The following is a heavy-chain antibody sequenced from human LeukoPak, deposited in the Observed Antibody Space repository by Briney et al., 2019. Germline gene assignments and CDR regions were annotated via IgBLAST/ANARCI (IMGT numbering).Heavy chain of an antibody. CDR3: ARDEGIAAAGTR. V-gene: IGHV3-48*04. Sequence: PGGSLRLSCAASGFTFSSYSMNWVRQAPGKGLEWVSYISSCSSTIYYADSVKGRFTISRDNAKNSLYLQMNSLRAEDTAVYYCARDEGIAAAGTRWGQGTLVTVSS. J-gene: IGHJ4*02. CDR2: ISSCSSTI. D-gene: IGHD6-13*01. CDR1: GFTFSSYS.